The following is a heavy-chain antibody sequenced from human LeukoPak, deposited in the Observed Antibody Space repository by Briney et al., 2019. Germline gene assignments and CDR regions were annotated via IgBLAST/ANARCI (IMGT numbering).Heavy chain of an antibody. CDR3: ARLREDIVVVPAAMLNWFDP. V-gene: IGHV1-18*04. D-gene: IGHD2-2*01. Sequence: APVKVSCKTSGYTFTSYGISWVRQAPGQGLEWMGWISAYNGNTNYAQKLQGRVTMTTDTSTSTAYMELRSLRSDDTAVYYCARLREDIVVVPAAMLNWFDPWGQGTLVTVSS. J-gene: IGHJ5*02. CDR2: ISAYNGNT. CDR1: GYTFTSYG.